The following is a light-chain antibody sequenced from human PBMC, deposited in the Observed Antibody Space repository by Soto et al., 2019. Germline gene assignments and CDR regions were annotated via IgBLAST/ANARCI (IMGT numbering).Light chain of an antibody. Sequence: EIVLTQSPGTLSLSPGERATLSCRASQSVSSRYLAWYQQKAGQAPRLLIYGASSRATGIPDRFSGSGSGRDFTLTISRLEPEDFAVEYCQQYGSSPPITFGGGTKVEIK. CDR1: QSVSSRY. CDR2: GAS. CDR3: QQYGSSPPIT. J-gene: IGKJ4*01. V-gene: IGKV3-20*01.